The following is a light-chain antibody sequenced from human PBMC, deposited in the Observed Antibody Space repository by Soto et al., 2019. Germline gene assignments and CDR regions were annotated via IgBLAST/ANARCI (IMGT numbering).Light chain of an antibody. Sequence: DIQMTQSPSTLSAPVGDRVTITCRASQSISSWLAWYQQKPGKAPKLLIYAASSLESGVPSRFSGSGSGTEFTLTISSLQPDDSASYYCQQYNSYSKTFGQGTKVEIK. CDR2: AAS. CDR1: QSISSW. V-gene: IGKV1-5*01. CDR3: QQYNSYSKT. J-gene: IGKJ1*01.